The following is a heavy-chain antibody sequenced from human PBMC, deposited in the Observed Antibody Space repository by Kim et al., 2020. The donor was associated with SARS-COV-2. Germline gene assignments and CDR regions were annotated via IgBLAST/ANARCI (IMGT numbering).Heavy chain of an antibody. Sequence: SETLSLTCAVSGGSISSGGYSWSWIRQPPGKGLEWIGYIYHSGSTYYNPSLKSRVTISVDRSKNQFSLKLSSVTAADTAVYYCARATDYDCWSGYDAVTFDIWGQGTMVTVSS. V-gene: IGHV4-30-2*01. J-gene: IGHJ3*02. CDR1: GGSISSGGYS. CDR2: IYHSGST. CDR3: ARATDYDCWSGYDAVTFDI. D-gene: IGHD3-3*01.